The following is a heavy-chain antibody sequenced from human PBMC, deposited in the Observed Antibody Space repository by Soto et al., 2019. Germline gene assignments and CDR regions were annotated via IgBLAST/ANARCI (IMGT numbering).Heavy chain of an antibody. Sequence: SETLSLTCTVSGGSISSGGYYWSWIRQHPGKGLEWIGYIYYSGSTYYNPSLKSRVTISVDTSKNQFSLKLSSVTAADTAVYYCARAPAGESPYYFDYWGQGTLVTVSS. J-gene: IGHJ4*02. CDR3: ARAPAGESPYYFDY. V-gene: IGHV4-31*03. D-gene: IGHD3-10*01. CDR1: GGSISSGGYY. CDR2: IYYSGST.